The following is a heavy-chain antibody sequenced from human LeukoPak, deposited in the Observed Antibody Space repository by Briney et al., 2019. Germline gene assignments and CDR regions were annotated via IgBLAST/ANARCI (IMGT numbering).Heavy chain of an antibody. CDR1: GGSFSDYL. CDR3: ARGKRVWFGELMTSFSYFYIDV. D-gene: IGHD3-10*01. V-gene: IGHV4-34*01. CDR2: INQGGRT. J-gene: IGHJ6*03. Sequence: KTSETLSLTCAVNGGSFSDYLWTWIRQPPGKGLEWIGEINQGGRTNFNPSLKGRVTISADRSKYHFSLTLRSVTAADTAVYYCARGKRVWFGELMTSFSYFYIDVWGRGTTVIVSS.